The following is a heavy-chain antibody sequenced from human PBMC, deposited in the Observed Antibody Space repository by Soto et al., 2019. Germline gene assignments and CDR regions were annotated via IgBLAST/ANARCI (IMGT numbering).Heavy chain of an antibody. Sequence: EVQLVESGGGLVKPGGSLRLSCTASGFSFSDAWMSWVRQAPGQGLEWVGRIKSRRDDETREYVAPVKGRFIVSRDDSKNTVYLEMNNLKSEDTAVYFCTTDTPQIGFGEFESWGQGTLVTVSS. D-gene: IGHD3-10*01. CDR1: GFSFSDAW. V-gene: IGHV3-15*01. CDR3: TTDTPQIGFGEFES. J-gene: IGHJ4*02. CDR2: IKSRRDDETR.